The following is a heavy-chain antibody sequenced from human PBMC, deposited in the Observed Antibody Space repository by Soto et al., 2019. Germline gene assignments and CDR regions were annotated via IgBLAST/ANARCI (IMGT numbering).Heavy chain of an antibody. CDR2: IYPGDSDT. D-gene: IGHD6-13*01. V-gene: IGHV5-51*01. CDR3: ARKDIAGNSVDF. Sequence: PGESLKISCKASGYSFMTYWIGWVRQMPGKGLEWMGIIYPGDSDTRYSPSFQGQVTISADKSISTAYLQWSSLKASDSAMFYCARKDIAGNSVDFWGQGTLVTDSS. CDR1: GYSFMTYW. J-gene: IGHJ4*02.